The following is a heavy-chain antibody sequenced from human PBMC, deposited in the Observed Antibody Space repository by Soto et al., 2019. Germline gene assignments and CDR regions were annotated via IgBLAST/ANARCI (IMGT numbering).Heavy chain of an antibody. CDR3: ARLLSGYDSLYYYYGMAV. J-gene: IGHJ6*02. CDR2: INPSGGST. Sequence: ASVKVSCKASGYTFTSYYMHWVRQAPGQGLGWMGIINPSGGSTSYAQKFQGRVTMTRDTSTSTVYMELSSLRSEDTAVYYCARLLSGYDSLYYYYGMAVWGQGTTVTVSS. D-gene: IGHD5-12*01. CDR1: GYTFTSYY. V-gene: IGHV1-46*01.